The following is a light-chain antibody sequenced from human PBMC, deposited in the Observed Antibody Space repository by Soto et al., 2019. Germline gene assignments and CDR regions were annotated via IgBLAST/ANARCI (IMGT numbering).Light chain of an antibody. Sequence: DIQMTQSPSTLSASIGDRVTITCRASQNINNWIAWYQQKPGKAPKLLISKASNLDSGVPSRFSGSGSGTEFNLTISSLQPEDFATYYCQQYNSFIWTFGQGTKVDIK. V-gene: IGKV1-5*03. CDR3: QQYNSFIWT. CDR1: QNINNW. CDR2: KAS. J-gene: IGKJ1*01.